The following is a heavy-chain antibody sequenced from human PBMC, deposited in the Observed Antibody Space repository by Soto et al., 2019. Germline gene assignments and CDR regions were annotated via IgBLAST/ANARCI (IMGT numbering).Heavy chain of an antibody. J-gene: IGHJ3*02. CDR1: GFSLSTSGVG. CDR2: IYWDDDK. D-gene: IGHD3-16*02. V-gene: IGHV2-5*02. Sequence: QITLKESGPTLVKPTQTLTLTCTFSGFSLSTSGVGVGWIRQPPGKALEWLALIYWDDDKRYSPSLKSRLTITKDTSKNQVVLTMTNMDPVDTATYYCAHRQRMITFGGVIVPDAVDIWGQGTMVTVAS. CDR3: AHRQRMITFGGVIVPDAVDI.